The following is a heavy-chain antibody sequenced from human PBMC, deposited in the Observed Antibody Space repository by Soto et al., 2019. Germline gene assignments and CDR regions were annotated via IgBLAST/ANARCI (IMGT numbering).Heavy chain of an antibody. CDR2: INPNSGGT. Sequence: ASVKVSCKASGYTFTGYYMHWVRQAPGQGLEWMGWINPNSGGTNYAQKFQGRVTMTRDTSISTAYMELSRLRSDDTAVYYCARVRIVVVVAATTGGAFDIWGQGTMVTV. V-gene: IGHV1-2*02. J-gene: IGHJ3*02. CDR1: GYTFTGYY. CDR3: ARVRIVVVVAATTGGAFDI. D-gene: IGHD2-15*01.